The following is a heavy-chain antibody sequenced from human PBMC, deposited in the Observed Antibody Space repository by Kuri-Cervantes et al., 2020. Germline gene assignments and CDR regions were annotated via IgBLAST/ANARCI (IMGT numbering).Heavy chain of an antibody. Sequence: GGSLRLSCAASGFTFSSYAMSWVRQAPGKGLEWVAVISYDGSNKYYADSEKGRFTISRDNSKNTLYLQMNSLRAEDTAVYYYARDRGDLREYDYWGQGTLVTVSS. D-gene: IGHD3-10*01. CDR2: ISYDGSNK. V-gene: IGHV3-30-3*01. J-gene: IGHJ4*02. CDR1: GFTFSSYA. CDR3: ARDRGDLREYDY.